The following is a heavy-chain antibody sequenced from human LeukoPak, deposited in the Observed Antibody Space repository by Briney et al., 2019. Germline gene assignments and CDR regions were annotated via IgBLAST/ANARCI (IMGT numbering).Heavy chain of an antibody. CDR1: GFSLSTYA. Sequence: PGRSLTLSCAPSGFSLSTYAMHWVRQAPGNGLEWVALISYDGGDKYYADSVKGRVTISRDNSKNTLYLQTSSLRPEDTAVYYCARALGYYGSGSYFYGMDVWGQGTTVTVSS. V-gene: IGHV3-30*04. J-gene: IGHJ6*02. D-gene: IGHD3-10*01. CDR3: ARALGYYGSGSYFYGMDV. CDR2: ISYDGGDK.